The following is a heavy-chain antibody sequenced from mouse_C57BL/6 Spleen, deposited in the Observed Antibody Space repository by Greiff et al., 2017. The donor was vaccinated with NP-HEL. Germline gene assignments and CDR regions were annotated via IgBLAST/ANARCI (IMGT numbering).Heavy chain of an antibody. CDR2: INPYNGGT. J-gene: IGHJ1*03. CDR3: ADGSSNWYFDV. CDR1: GYTFTDYY. Sequence: EVHLVESGPVLVKPGASVKMSCKASGYTFTDYYMNWVKQSHGKSLEWIGVINPYNGGTSYNQKFKGKATLTVDKSSSTAYMELNSLTSEDSAVYYCADGSSNWYFDVWGTGTTVTVSS. V-gene: IGHV1-19*01. D-gene: IGHD1-1*01.